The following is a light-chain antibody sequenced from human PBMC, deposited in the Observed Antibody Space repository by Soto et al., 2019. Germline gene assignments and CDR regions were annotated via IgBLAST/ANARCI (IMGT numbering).Light chain of an antibody. CDR3: HQYDNLPT. Sequence: PSTMSPYLGDIATGTCRASQTFSDWLAWYQQKPGEAPRLLISDVSHLESGVPSRFSGSGSGREFTLTISSLQPEDIATYYCHQYDNLPTFGQGARLEIK. CDR2: DVS. CDR1: QTFSDW. J-gene: IGKJ5*01. V-gene: IGKV1-5*01.